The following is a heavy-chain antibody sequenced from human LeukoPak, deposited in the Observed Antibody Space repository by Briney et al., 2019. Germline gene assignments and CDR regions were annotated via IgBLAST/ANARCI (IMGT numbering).Heavy chain of an antibody. CDR3: ARDLGYSSGWYLYYYYGMDV. V-gene: IGHV1-46*03. Sequence: ASVKVSCKASGYTFTSYYMHWVRQAPGQGLEWMGIINPSGGSTSYAQKFQGRVTMTRDTSTSTVYMELSGLRSEDTAVYYCARDLGYSSGWYLYYYYGMDVWGQGTTVTVSS. CDR1: GYTFTSYY. J-gene: IGHJ6*02. CDR2: INPSGGST. D-gene: IGHD6-19*01.